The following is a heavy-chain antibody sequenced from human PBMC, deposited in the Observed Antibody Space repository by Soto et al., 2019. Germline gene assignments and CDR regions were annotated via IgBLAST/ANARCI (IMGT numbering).Heavy chain of an antibody. J-gene: IGHJ6*02. CDR3: AKVSSGWYTYYYYGMDV. Sequence: GGSLRLSCAASGFTFSSYGMHWVRQAPGKGLEWVAVISYDGSNKYYADSVKGRFTISRDNSKNTLYLQMNSLRAEDTAVYYCAKVSSGWYTYYYYGMDVWGPGTTVTVSS. CDR2: ISYDGSNK. V-gene: IGHV3-30*18. CDR1: GFTFSSYG. D-gene: IGHD6-19*01.